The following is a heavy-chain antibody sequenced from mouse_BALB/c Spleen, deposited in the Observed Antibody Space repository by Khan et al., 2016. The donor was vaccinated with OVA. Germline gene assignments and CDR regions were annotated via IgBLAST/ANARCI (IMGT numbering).Heavy chain of an antibody. V-gene: IGHV9-1*02. J-gene: IGHJ1*01. CDR2: INTYTGEP. Sequence: QIQLVQSGPELKKPGETVKISCKASGYTFTNYGMNWVKQAPGKGLKWMGWINTYTGEPTYADDFKGRFVFSLETPASTAYLHISHHKNEDMTAYFCARISPYWYSDVWGAGTTVTVSS. D-gene: IGHD6-2*01. CDR3: ARISPYWYSDV. CDR1: GYTFTNYG.